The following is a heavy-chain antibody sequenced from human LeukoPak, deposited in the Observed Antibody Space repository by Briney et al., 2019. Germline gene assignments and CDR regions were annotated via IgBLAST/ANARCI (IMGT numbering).Heavy chain of an antibody. J-gene: IGHJ6*03. CDR2: NSAYNGNT. CDR1: GYSFNKYS. CDR3: ADHGSVTGDYYYYMDV. Sequence: GASVKVSCKASGYSFNKYSISWVRQAPGQGLEWMGWNSAYNGNTKYAQKFQGRVTMTTDTSTSTAYMELRSLRSDDTAVYYCADHGSVTGDYYYYMDVWGKGTTVTVSS. V-gene: IGHV1-18*01. D-gene: IGHD7-27*01.